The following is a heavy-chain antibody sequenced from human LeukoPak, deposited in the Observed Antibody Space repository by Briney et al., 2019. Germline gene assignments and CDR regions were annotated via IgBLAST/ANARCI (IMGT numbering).Heavy chain of an antibody. CDR2: IYYSGST. V-gene: IGHV4-61*08. Sequence: SETLSLTCTVSGGSISSGDYYWSWIRQPPGKGLEWIGYIYYSGSTNYNPSLKSRVTISVDTSKNQFSLKLSSVTAADTAVYYCARLSWLEAFDIWGQGTMVTVSS. CDR1: GGSISSGDYY. J-gene: IGHJ3*02. D-gene: IGHD3-9*01. CDR3: ARLSWLEAFDI.